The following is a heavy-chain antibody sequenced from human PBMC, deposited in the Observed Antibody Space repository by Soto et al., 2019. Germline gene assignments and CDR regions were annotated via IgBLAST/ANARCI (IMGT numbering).Heavy chain of an antibody. J-gene: IGHJ4*02. CDR1: GFTVSSNY. Sequence: EVQLVETGGGLIQPGGSLRLSCAVSGFTVSSNYMSWVRQAPGKGLEWVSIIYSGGTTYYADSVKGRFTISRDNSMNTLYLQMNSLRAEDTATYYCAKLSLLDCTRTSCQGGYWGQGTLVTVSS. CDR2: IYSGGTT. V-gene: IGHV3-53*02. CDR3: AKLSLLDCTRTSCQGGY. D-gene: IGHD2-2*01.